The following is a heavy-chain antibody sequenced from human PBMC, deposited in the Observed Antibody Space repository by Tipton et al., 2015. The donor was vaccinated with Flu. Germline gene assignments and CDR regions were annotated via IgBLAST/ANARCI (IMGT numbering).Heavy chain of an antibody. CDR2: FYTNGGT. CDR1: GSSISSDYY. V-gene: IGHV4-38-2*02. CDR3: AGGAFGDPRFAAFSI. D-gene: IGHD4-17*01. J-gene: IGHJ3*02. Sequence: TLSLTCTVSGSSISSDYYWGWVRQPPGKGLEWIGRFYTNGGTNYNPSLQGRVTLSVDTSKSQFSLRLTSVTAADTALYYCAGGAFGDPRFAAFSIWGQGTMVTVSS.